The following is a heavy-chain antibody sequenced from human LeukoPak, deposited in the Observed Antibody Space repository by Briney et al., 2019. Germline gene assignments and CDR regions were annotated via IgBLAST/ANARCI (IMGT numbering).Heavy chain of an antibody. CDR2: LSSSSSVI. D-gene: IGHD7-27*01. CDR1: GFTFSSYW. J-gene: IGHJ4*02. CDR3: VRDGSSWGIDY. Sequence: PGGSLRLSCAASGFTFSSYWMSWVRQAPGKGLEWVSYLSSSSSVIYHADSVKGRFTISRDNAKNSLYLQMNSLRTEDTAVYYCVRDGSSWGIDYWGQGTLVTVSS. V-gene: IGHV3-48*01.